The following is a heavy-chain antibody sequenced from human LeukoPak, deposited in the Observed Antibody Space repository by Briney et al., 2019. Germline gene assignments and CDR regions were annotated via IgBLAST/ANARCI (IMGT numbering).Heavy chain of an antibody. D-gene: IGHD6-25*01. CDR2: IYSGGST. J-gene: IGHJ4*02. CDR3: ARGGAEVPTDY. CDR1: GFTVSSNY. V-gene: IGHV3-66*01. Sequence: GGSLRLSCAAAGFTVSSNYMSCVRQAPGKGLEWVSVIYSGGSTYYADSVKGRFTISRDNSKNTLYLEMNSLRAEDTAVYYCARGGAEVPTDYWGQGTLVTVSS.